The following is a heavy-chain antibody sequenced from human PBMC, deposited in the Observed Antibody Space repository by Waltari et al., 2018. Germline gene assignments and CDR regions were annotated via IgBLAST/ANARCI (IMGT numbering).Heavy chain of an antibody. CDR1: GFTFSSYG. CDR3: ARDPGNGDAFDI. V-gene: IGHV3-33*01. Sequence: QVQLVEFGGGVVQPGRSLRLSCAASGFTFSSYGMHWVRQAPGKGLEWVAVIWYDGSNKYYADSVKGRFTISRDNSKNTLYLQMNSLRAEDTAVYYCARDPGNGDAFDIWGQGTMVTVSS. J-gene: IGHJ3*02. CDR2: IWYDGSNK. D-gene: IGHD1-1*01.